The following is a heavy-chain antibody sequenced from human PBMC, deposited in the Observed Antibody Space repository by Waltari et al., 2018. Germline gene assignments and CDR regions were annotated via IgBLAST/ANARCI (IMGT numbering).Heavy chain of an antibody. D-gene: IGHD3-3*01. CDR2: ISGSGGST. CDR1: GFTFSSYA. CDR3: AKAKLRFLEWLSQNYYYYGMDV. Sequence: EVQLLESGGGLVQPGGSLRLSCAASGFTFSSYAMSWVRQAPGKGLAWVSAISGSGGSTYYADAVKGRFTISRDNSKNTLYLQMNSLRAEDTAVYYCAKAKLRFLEWLSQNYYYYGMDVWGQGTTVIVSS. V-gene: IGHV3-23*01. J-gene: IGHJ6*02.